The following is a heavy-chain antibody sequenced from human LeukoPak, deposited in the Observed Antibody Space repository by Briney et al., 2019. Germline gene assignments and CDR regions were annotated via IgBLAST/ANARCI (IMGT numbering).Heavy chain of an antibody. J-gene: IGHJ4*02. CDR2: IYHSGST. V-gene: IGHV4-30-2*01. CDR3: ALSGYSYGRPNYYFDY. CDR1: GGSISSGGYS. D-gene: IGHD5-18*01. Sequence: PSETLSLTCAVSGGSISSGGYSWSWIRQPPGKGLEWIVYIYHSGSTYYNPSLKSRVTISVDRSKNQFSLKLSSVTAADTAVYYCALSGYSYGRPNYYFDYWGQGTLVTVSS.